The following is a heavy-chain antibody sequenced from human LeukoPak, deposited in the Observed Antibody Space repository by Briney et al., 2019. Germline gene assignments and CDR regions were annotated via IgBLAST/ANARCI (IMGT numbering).Heavy chain of an antibody. Sequence: SETLSLTCTVSNGSISNSYWSWIRQPPGKGLEWIGYIYYTGTTNYNPSLKSRVTISADTSKNQFSLKVTSVTAADTAVYYCARRSRNYPTDYWGQGTLVTVSS. CDR2: IYYTGTT. D-gene: IGHD2/OR15-2a*01. V-gene: IGHV4-59*08. CDR1: NGSISNSY. CDR3: ARRSRNYPTDY. J-gene: IGHJ4*02.